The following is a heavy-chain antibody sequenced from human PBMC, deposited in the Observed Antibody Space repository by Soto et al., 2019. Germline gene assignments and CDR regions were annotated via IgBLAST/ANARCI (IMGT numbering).Heavy chain of an antibody. D-gene: IGHD1-26*01. J-gene: IGHJ4*02. CDR2: ISYDGSNK. Sequence: QVQLVESGGGVVQPGRSLRLSCAASGFTFSSYAMHWVRQAPGKGLEWVAVISYDGSNKYYADSVKGRFTISRDNSKNTLYLQMNSLRAEDTAVYYCARDTTELLGYWGQATLVTVSS. CDR3: ARDTTELLGY. V-gene: IGHV3-30-3*01. CDR1: GFTFSSYA.